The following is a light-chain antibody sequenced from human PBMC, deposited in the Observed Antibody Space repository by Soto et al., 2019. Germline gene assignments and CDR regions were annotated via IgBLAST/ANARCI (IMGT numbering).Light chain of an antibody. Sequence: DIQLTQSPSFLSASVGDRVTITCRASQGISSYLAWYQQKPGKAPKLLIYAASTLQSGVPLRFSGSGSGTDFTLTISYLQSEDFATYYCQQYYSYRTFGQGTKVEIK. CDR3: QQYYSYRT. CDR2: AAS. CDR1: QGISSY. V-gene: IGKV1-9*01. J-gene: IGKJ1*01.